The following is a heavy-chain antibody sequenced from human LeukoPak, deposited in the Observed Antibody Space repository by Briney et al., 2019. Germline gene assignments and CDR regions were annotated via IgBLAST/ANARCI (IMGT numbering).Heavy chain of an antibody. V-gene: IGHV1-2*02. J-gene: IGHJ4*02. D-gene: IGHD6-13*01. CDR3: ARSQWGIASAGLDY. CDR1: GYTFTGYY. CDR2: VNPNSGGR. Sequence: GASVTVSCKASGYTFTGYYIHWVRQAPGQGLAWMGWVNPNSGGRNYAQKFQGRVTMTRDTTISTAYMELSSLRSDDTAVYYCARSQWGIASAGLDYWGQGTLVSVSS.